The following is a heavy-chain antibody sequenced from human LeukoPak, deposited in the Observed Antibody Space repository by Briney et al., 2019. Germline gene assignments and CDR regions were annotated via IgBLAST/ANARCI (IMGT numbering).Heavy chain of an antibody. CDR2: ISSSSSYI. J-gene: IGHJ4*02. D-gene: IGHD2-2*01. V-gene: IGHV3-21*01. CDR3: ARSLIVVVPAATYYFDY. Sequence: PGRSLRLSCAASGFTFSSYSMNWVRQAPGKGLEWVSSISSSSSYIYYADSVKGRFTISRDNAKNSLYLQMNSLRAEDTAVYYCARSLIVVVPAATYYFDYWGQGTLVTVSS. CDR1: GFTFSSYS.